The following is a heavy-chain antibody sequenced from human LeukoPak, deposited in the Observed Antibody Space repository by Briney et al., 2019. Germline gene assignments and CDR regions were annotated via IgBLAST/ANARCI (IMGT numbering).Heavy chain of an antibody. J-gene: IGHJ4*02. CDR3: ARDMVANGEQNY. V-gene: IGHV1-2*02. D-gene: IGHD5-12*01. CDR2: INPNSGGT. CDR1: GYTFTGYY. Sequence: ASVKVSCKASGYTFTGYYMHWVRQAPGQGLEWMGWINPNSGGTNYAQKFQGRVTMTRDTSISTAYKELSRLRSDDTAVYYCARDMVANGEQNYWGQGTLVTVSS.